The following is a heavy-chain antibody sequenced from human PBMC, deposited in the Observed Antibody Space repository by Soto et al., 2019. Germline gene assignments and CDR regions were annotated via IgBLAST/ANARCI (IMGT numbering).Heavy chain of an antibody. D-gene: IGHD3-22*01. CDR3: ATDNTGVLDSSGRYYGFGAF. CDR1: GFTFSSYA. V-gene: IGHV3-23*01. J-gene: IGHJ4*02. Sequence: VQLLESGGGLVQPGGSLRLSCAASGFTFSSYAMSWVRQAPGKGLEWVSTISNGRTFYAGSVKGRFTIPRDNSNNTRYLQMTSLRAEDTALYYCATDNTGVLDSSGRYYGFGAFWGQGTLVTVSS. CDR2: ISNGRT.